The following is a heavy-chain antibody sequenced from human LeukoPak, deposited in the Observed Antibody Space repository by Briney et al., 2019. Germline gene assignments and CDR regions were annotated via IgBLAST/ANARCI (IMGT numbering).Heavy chain of an antibody. CDR1: GGSISSSSNY. V-gene: IGHV4-39*07. CDR2: IYYSGST. J-gene: IGHJ4*02. Sequence: SETLSLTCTVSGGSISSSSNYWGWIRQPPGKGLEWIGSIYYSGSTYYNPSLKSRVTISVDTSKNQFSLKLSSVTAADTAVYYCARARGQFDYWGQGTLVTVSS. CDR3: ARARGQFDY.